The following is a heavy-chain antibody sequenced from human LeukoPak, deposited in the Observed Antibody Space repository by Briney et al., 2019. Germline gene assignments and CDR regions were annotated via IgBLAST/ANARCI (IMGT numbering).Heavy chain of an antibody. J-gene: IGHJ5*02. CDR2: IYYSGST. CDR1: GGSISSSSYY. CDR3: AREGGGLILPSWFDP. D-gene: IGHD3-16*01. Sequence: SETLSLTCTVSGGSISSSSYYWGWIRQPPGKGLEWIGSIYYSGSTYYNPSLKSRVTISVDTSKNQFSLKLSSGTAADTAVYYCAREGGGLILPSWFDPWGQGTLVTVSS. V-gene: IGHV4-39*07.